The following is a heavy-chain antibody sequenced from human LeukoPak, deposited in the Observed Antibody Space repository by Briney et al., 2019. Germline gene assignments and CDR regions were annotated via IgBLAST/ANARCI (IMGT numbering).Heavy chain of an antibody. V-gene: IGHV3-53*01. CDR2: LYSGGST. CDR3: AKDCSSTSCPTSDY. J-gene: IGHJ4*02. D-gene: IGHD2-2*01. Sequence: HPGGSLRLSCVASGFSVSSDYMTWVRQAPGKGLEWVSVLYSGGSTYYADSVKGRFTISRDNSKNTLYLQMNSLRAEDTAVYYCAKDCSSTSCPTSDYWGQGTLVTVSS. CDR1: GFSVSSDY.